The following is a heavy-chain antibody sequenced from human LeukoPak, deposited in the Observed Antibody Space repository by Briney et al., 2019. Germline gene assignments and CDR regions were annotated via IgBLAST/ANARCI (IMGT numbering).Heavy chain of an antibody. CDR2: ISSSGSTI. D-gene: IGHD4-17*01. CDR1: GFTFSDYY. CDR3: ARYPADGDYVEY. J-gene: IGHJ4*02. V-gene: IGHV3-11*01. Sequence: PGGSLRLSCAASGFTFSDYYMSWIRQAPGTRLEAGSYISSSGSTIYYAACVKGRFTISRDNAKNSLYLQMKGLRAEDTAVYYCARYPADGDYVEYGGQGTLATVS.